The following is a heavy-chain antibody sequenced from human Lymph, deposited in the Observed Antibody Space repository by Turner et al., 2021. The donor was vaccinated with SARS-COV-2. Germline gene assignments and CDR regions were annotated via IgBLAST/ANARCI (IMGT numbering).Heavy chain of an antibody. J-gene: IGHJ6*02. Sequence: EVQLVETGGGLIQPGGSLRLSCAASGIIVSRNYMNWVRQAAGRGLEWVSVIYSGGTTYYADSVKGRFTISRDNSKNTLYLQMNSLRVEDTAVYYCARDLGTYGMDVWGQGTTVTVSS. CDR2: IYSGGTT. CDR3: ARDLGTYGMDV. CDR1: GIIVSRNY. V-gene: IGHV3-53*02. D-gene: IGHD6-13*01.